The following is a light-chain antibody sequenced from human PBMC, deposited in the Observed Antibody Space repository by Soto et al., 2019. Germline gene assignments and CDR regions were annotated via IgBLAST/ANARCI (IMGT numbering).Light chain of an antibody. CDR2: EGS. V-gene: IGLV2-23*01. J-gene: IGLJ3*02. CDR1: SSDVGSYNL. CDR3: CSYAGSSTWV. Sequence: QSALTQPASVSGSPGQSITISCTGTSSDVGSYNLVSWYQQHPGKAPKLMIYEGSKRPSGVSNRFSGSKSGNTASLTISGLEAEDEAVYSCCSYAGSSTWVFGGGTKLTAL.